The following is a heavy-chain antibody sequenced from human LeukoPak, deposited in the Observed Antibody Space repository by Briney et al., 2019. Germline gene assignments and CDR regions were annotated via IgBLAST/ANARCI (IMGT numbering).Heavy chain of an antibody. D-gene: IGHD5-24*01. V-gene: IGHV3-23*01. Sequence: PGGSLRLSCAASGFTFSSYAMSWVRQAPGKGLEWVSAISGSGGSTYYADSVKGRFTISRDNSKNTLYLQMNSLRAEDTAVYYCAKVTATIKGSYYYYIDVWGKGTTVTLSS. CDR1: GFTFSSYA. CDR3: AKVTATIKGSYYYYIDV. J-gene: IGHJ6*03. CDR2: ISGSGGST.